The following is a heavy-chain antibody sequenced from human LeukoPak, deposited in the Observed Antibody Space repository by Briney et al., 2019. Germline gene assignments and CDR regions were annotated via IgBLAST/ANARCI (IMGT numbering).Heavy chain of an antibody. J-gene: IGHJ4*02. CDR1: GFTFSSYA. CDR2: ISGSGCST. Sequence: GGSLRLSCAASGFTFSSYAMSWVRQAPGKGLEWVSAISGSGCSTYYADSVKGRFTIPRDNSKNTLYLQMNSLRGEDTAVYYCAKLPAVAGTTFFDYWGQGTLVTVSS. V-gene: IGHV3-23*01. D-gene: IGHD6-19*01. CDR3: AKLPAVAGTTFFDY.